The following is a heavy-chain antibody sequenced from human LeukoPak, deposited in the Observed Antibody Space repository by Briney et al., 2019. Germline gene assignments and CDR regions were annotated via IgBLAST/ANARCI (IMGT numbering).Heavy chain of an antibody. Sequence: GGSLRPSCAASGFTFSGSAMHWVRQASGKGLEWVGRIRSKANSYATAYAASVKGRFTISRDDSKNTAYLQMNSLKTEDTAVYYCTRRWTDISKPAPYYYYMDVWGKGTTVTVSS. J-gene: IGHJ6*03. D-gene: IGHD3-9*01. CDR2: IRSKANSYAT. CDR1: GFTFSGSA. CDR3: TRRWTDISKPAPYYYYMDV. V-gene: IGHV3-73*01.